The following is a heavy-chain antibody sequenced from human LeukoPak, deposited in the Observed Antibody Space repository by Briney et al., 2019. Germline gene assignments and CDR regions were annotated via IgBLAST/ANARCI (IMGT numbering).Heavy chain of an antibody. Sequence: PGGSLRLSCAGSGFIVSSTYMSWVRQAPGQGLQWVSVIDPGGSTFYADSVRGRFSISRDSSKNTLYLQMSSLRAEDTAVYYCARAMNGVDVWGKGTTVTVSS. CDR3: ARAMNGVDV. V-gene: IGHV3-53*01. CDR2: IDPGGST. CDR1: GFIVSSTY. J-gene: IGHJ6*04.